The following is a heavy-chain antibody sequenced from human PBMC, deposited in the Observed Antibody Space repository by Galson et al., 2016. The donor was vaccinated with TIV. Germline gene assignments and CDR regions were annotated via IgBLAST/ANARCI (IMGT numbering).Heavy chain of an antibody. D-gene: IGHD4-23*01. Sequence: SLRLSCAAPGFTFSNYAMHWVRQAPGKGLEWVSGISGSGGITYFADSVEGRFTISRDNSMNTLYLQLNSLRAEDTAVYYCAKRRNYGGDSFENWGQGTMVTVSS. CDR2: ISGSGGIT. J-gene: IGHJ3*02. CDR1: GFTFSNYA. V-gene: IGHV3-23*01. CDR3: AKRRNYGGDSFEN.